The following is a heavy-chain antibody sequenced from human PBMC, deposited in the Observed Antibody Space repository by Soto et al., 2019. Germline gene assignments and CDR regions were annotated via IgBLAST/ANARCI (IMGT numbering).Heavy chain of an antibody. V-gene: IGHV4-59*01. J-gene: IGHJ4*02. CDR3: GRVRSGHYADY. CDR2: IYYSGAT. CDR1: GGSISSDY. Sequence: SETLSLTCTVSGGSISSDYWSWIRQPPGKGLEWIGYIYYSGATSYNPSLKSRVTISIDRSKNQFSLKLTSVTAADTAVFYCGRVRSGHYADYWGQGALVT. D-gene: IGHD3-10*01.